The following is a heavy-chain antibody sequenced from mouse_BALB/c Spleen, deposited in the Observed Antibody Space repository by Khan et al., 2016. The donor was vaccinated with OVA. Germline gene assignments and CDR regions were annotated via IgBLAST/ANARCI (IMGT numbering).Heavy chain of an antibody. J-gene: IGHJ4*01. V-gene: IGHV9-3-1*01. D-gene: IGHD2-10*01. CDR1: GYTFTHYG. CDR3: ARPPYFSYVMVY. CDR2: INTYTGEP. Sequence: QIQLVQSGPELKKPGETVKISCKASGYTFTHYGMNWVKQAPGKGLKWMGWINTYTGEPTYAADFKGRFSFSLETSASTAYLQINNLTNEDTATYFCARPPYFSYVMVYWGQGTSVTVSS.